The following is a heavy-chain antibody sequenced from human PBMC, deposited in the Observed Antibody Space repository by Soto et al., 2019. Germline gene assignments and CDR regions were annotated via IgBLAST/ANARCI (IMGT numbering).Heavy chain of an antibody. J-gene: IGHJ6*03. V-gene: IGHV1-69*02. CDR1: GGTFSSYT. D-gene: IGHD3-10*02. CDR3: ASGLGSGSYYSPMPYYYYYYMDV. CDR2: IIPILGIA. Sequence: QVQLVQSGAEVKKPGSSVKVSCKASGGTFSSYTISWVRQAPGQGLEWMGRIIPILGIANYAQKFQGRGTITADKSTSTAYMELSSLRSEDTAVYYCASGLGSGSYYSPMPYYYYYYMDVWGKGTTVTVSS.